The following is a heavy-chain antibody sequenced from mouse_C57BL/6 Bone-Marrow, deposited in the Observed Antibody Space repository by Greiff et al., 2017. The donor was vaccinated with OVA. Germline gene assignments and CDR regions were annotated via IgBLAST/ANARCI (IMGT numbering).Heavy chain of an antibody. CDR2: ISSGGDYI. V-gene: IGHV5-9-1*02. CDR1: GFTFSSYA. J-gene: IGHJ2*01. D-gene: IGHD2-2*01. Sequence: EVHLVESGEGLVKPGGSLKLSCAASGFTFSSYAMSWVRQTPEKRLEWVAYISSGGDYIYYADTVKGRFTISRDNARNTLYLQMSSLKSEDTAMYYCTGYGYDGGLDYWGQGTTLTVSS. CDR3: TGYGYDGGLDY.